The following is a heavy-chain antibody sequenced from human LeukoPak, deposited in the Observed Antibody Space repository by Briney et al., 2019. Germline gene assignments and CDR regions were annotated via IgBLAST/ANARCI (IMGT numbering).Heavy chain of an antibody. CDR1: GXTXDXXX. Sequence: SXXAXGXTXDXXXMHWXXQAXGXXXXXXSGISWNSGSIGYADSVKGRFTISRDNAKNSLYLQMNSLRPEDTAFYFCAKDIFSAALGPDYWGQGTLVTVSS. V-gene: IGHV3-9*01. D-gene: IGHD3-10*01. CDR2: ISWNSGSI. CDR3: AKDIFSAALGPDY. J-gene: IGHJ4*02.